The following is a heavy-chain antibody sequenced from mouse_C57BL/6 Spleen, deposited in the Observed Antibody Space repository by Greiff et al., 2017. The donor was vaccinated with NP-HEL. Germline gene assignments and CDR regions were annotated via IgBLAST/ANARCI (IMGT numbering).Heavy chain of an antibody. J-gene: IGHJ1*03. CDR3: ARWGGNYWYFDV. CDR1: GYAFSSSW. V-gene: IGHV1-82*01. D-gene: IGHD1-1*02. CDR2: IYPGDGDT. Sequence: QVQLQQSGPELVKPGASVKISCKASGYAFSSSWMNWVKQRPGKGLEWIGRIYPGDGDTNYNGKFKGKATLTADKSSSTAYMQRSSLTSEDSAVYFCARWGGNYWYFDVWGTGTTVTVSS.